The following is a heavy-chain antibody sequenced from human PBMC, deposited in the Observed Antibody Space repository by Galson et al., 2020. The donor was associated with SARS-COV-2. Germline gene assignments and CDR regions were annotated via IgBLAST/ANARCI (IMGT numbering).Heavy chain of an antibody. CDR1: GFSFSTYA. D-gene: IGHD6-13*01. CDR2: VSHDGSSK. CDR3: AKGLFSNWPEIVDF. V-gene: IGHV3-30*18. J-gene: IGHJ4*02. Sequence: GGSLRLSCAASGFSFSTYAIHWVRQAPGKGLELVALVSHDGSSKYYADSVKGRFTISRDNSNTTFLQLNSLRPEDTAVYYCAKGLFSNWPEIVDFWCQGTLVTVSS.